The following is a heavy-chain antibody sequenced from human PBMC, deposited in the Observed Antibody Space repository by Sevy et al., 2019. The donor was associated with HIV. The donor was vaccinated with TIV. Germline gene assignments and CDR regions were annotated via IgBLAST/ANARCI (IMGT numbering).Heavy chain of an antibody. D-gene: IGHD3-22*01. V-gene: IGHV1-8*01. J-gene: IGHJ4*02. CDR2: MNPNSGNT. CDR1: GYTFTTYD. Sequence: ASVKVSCKSSGYTFTTYDINWVRQATGQGLEWMGWMNPNSGNTGYAQTFQGRVTMTSNTSISTAYMELSSLRSEDTAVHYCARIDSSGYMGNFDYWGQGTLVTVSS. CDR3: ARIDSSGYMGNFDY.